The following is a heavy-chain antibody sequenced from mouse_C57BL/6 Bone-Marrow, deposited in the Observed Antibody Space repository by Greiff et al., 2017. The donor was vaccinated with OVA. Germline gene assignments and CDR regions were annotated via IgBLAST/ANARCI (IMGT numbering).Heavy chain of an antibody. CDR3: ARDDTTVVEGFDY. CDR1: GYSITSGYY. J-gene: IGHJ2*01. V-gene: IGHV3-6*01. CDR2: ISYDGSN. D-gene: IGHD1-1*01. Sequence: DVQLQESGPGLVKPSQSLSLTCSVTGYSITSGYYWNWIRQFPGNKLEWMGYISYDGSNNYNPSLKNRISITRDTSKNQFFLKLNSVTTEDTATYYCARDDTTVVEGFDYWGQGTTLTVSS.